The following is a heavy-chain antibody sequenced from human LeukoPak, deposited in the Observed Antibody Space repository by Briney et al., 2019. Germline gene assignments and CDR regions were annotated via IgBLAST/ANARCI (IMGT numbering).Heavy chain of an antibody. D-gene: IGHD1-1*01. Sequence: SETLSLTCAVYGGSFSGYYWSWIRQPPGKGLEWIGEINHSGSTNYNPSLKSRVTISVDTSKNQFSLKLSSVTAADTAVYYCARGSGDWNPVNYYYYGMDVWGQGTTVTVSS. V-gene: IGHV4-34*01. J-gene: IGHJ6*02. CDR1: GGSFSGYY. CDR3: ARGSGDWNPVNYYYYGMDV. CDR2: INHSGST.